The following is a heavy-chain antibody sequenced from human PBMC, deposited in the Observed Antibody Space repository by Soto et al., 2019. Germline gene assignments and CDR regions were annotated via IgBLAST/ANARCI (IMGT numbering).Heavy chain of an antibody. CDR2: ISYDGINK. Sequence: QVQLVESGEGVVQPGRSLRVSCAASGFTFSSYDMHWVRQAPGKGLEWVAVISYDGINKYYADSVKGRFTISRDNSKNTVYLQISSLRVEDAAVYYCARELGGMDVWGQGTTVTVSS. D-gene: IGHD3-16*01. J-gene: IGHJ6*02. CDR3: ARELGGMDV. V-gene: IGHV3-30-3*01. CDR1: GFTFSSYD.